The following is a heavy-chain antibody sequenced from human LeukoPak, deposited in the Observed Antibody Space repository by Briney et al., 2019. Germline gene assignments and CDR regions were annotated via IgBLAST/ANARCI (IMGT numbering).Heavy chain of an antibody. D-gene: IGHD2-15*01. CDR3: AKTAPTSDIVVVVAANYYYMDV. Sequence: GGSLRLSCAASGFTFSTYAMSWVRQAPGKGLEWVSGISGSGGSTFYADSVKGRFTISRDNSKNTLYLQMNSLRAEDTAVYYCAKTAPTSDIVVVVAANYYYMDVWGKGTTVTISS. CDR2: ISGSGGST. V-gene: IGHV3-23*01. CDR1: GFTFSTYA. J-gene: IGHJ6*03.